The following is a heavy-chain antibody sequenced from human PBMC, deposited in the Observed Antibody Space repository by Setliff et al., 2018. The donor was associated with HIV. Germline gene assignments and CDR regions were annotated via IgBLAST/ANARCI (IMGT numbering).Heavy chain of an antibody. V-gene: IGHV1-69*13. Sequence: SVKVPCKASGGTFSTYAINWVRQAPGQGLEWMGGIIPIFGTRNYAQKFQGRVTISAAESTRTAYMELSSLRSEDTAVYYCARYLTSTESVVVITPLAFDMWGQGTMVT. CDR3: ARYLTSTESVVVITPLAFDM. D-gene: IGHD2-21*01. CDR2: IIPIFGTR. J-gene: IGHJ3*02. CDR1: GGTFSTYA.